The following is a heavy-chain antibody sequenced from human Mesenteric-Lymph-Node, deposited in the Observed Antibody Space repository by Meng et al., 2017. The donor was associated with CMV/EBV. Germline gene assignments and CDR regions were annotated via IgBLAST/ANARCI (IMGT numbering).Heavy chain of an antibody. V-gene: IGHV3-21*06. D-gene: IGHD3-10*01. CDR1: GFTFINYS. CDR2: ISSSSSYI. Sequence: GGSLRLSCAASGFTFINYSMKWVRQAPGKGLEWVSSISSSSSYIYYTDSLKGRFTISRDNAKNSMYLQMNSLRAEDTAVYYCARNENSGSLNWFDPWGQGTLVTVSS. J-gene: IGHJ5*02. CDR3: ARNENSGSLNWFDP.